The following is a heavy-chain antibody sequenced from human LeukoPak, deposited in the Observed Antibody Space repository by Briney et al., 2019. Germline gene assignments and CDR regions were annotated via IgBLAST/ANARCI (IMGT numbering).Heavy chain of an antibody. V-gene: IGHV4-39*01. CDR3: ARRYGSGSSGTFDY. J-gene: IGHJ4*02. Sequence: SETLSLTCTVSGVSISSSNSYWGWIRQPPGKGLEWIGSIYYSGNTYYNASLKSQVSISIDTSKNQFSLRLTSVTAADTAVYYCARRYGSGSSGTFDYWGQGTLVTVSS. CDR1: GVSISSSNSY. CDR2: IYYSGNT. D-gene: IGHD3-10*01.